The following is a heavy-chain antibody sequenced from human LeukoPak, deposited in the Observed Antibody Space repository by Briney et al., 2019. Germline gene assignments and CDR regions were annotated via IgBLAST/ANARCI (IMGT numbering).Heavy chain of an antibody. D-gene: IGHD1-26*01. CDR1: GLITDDYA. J-gene: IGHJ5*02. Sequence: GGSLRLSCAAPGLITDDYAIHWVRQAPGKGLEWVSLISGDGGSIFYADSVRGRFTISRDNSKNSLSLQMSSLRSEDTALYFCVRESERSGWFDHWGQGTLVTVSS. V-gene: IGHV3-43*02. CDR2: ISGDGGSI. CDR3: VRESERSGWFDH.